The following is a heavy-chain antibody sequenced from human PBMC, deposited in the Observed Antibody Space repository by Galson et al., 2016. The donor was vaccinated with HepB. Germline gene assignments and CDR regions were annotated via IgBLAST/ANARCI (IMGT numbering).Heavy chain of an antibody. CDR3: ARRVSSSWYVVDDS. J-gene: IGHJ4*02. D-gene: IGHD6-13*01. Sequence: SLRLSCAASGFTFSSYSMNWVRQAPGKGLEWVSSISSSSNYIYYADSLKGRFTISRDNAKNSLYLQMNSRRAGDTAGYYCARRVSSSWYVVDDSWGQGTLVTVSS. V-gene: IGHV3-21*01. CDR2: ISSSSNYI. CDR1: GFTFSSYS.